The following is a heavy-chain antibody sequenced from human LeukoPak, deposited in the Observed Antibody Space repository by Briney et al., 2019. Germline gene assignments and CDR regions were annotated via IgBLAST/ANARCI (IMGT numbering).Heavy chain of an antibody. CDR3: ARVYSSGWYHWFDP. CDR1: GGSISTNSYS. V-gene: IGHV4-39*07. Sequence: SETLSLTCTVSGGSISTNSYSWGWIRQPPGKGLEWIGTFYHSGNTFYTSSLESRLTISGDSSKNQFSLKLRSVTAADTAIYYCARVYSSGWYHWFDPWGQGTLVTVSS. CDR2: FYHSGNT. J-gene: IGHJ5*02. D-gene: IGHD6-19*01.